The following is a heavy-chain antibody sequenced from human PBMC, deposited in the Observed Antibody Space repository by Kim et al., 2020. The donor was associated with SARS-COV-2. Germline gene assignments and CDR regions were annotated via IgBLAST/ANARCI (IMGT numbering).Heavy chain of an antibody. CDR1: GFTFSSYA. J-gene: IGHJ1*01. Sequence: GGSLRLSCAASGFTFSSYAMDWVRQAPGKGPEWVSGIDNDGSTTHYADSVKGRFTISRDNSKNTLFLQMTSLRAEDTGVYYCARGPWWGPRTLATSSS. CDR2: IDNDGSTT. CDR3: ARGPW. V-gene: IGHV3-74*01.